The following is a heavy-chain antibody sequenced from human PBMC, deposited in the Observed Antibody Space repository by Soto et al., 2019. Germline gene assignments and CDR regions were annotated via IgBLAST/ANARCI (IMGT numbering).Heavy chain of an antibody. CDR1: GFTFSSYA. D-gene: IGHD2-15*01. CDR2: ISGSGGST. CDR3: AKDRRYCSGGSCSGTLDY. J-gene: IGHJ4*02. V-gene: IGHV3-23*04. Sequence: EVQLVESGGGLVQPGGSLRLSCAASGFTFSSYAMSWVRQAPGKGLEWVSAISGSGGSTYYADSVKGRFTISRDNSKNTLYLQMNSLSADDTAVYYCAKDRRYCSGGSCSGTLDYWGQGTLVTVSS.